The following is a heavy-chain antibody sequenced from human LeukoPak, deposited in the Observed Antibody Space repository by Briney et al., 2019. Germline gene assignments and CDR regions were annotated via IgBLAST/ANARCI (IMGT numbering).Heavy chain of an antibody. V-gene: IGHV1-18*01. D-gene: IGHD2-2*01. CDR1: GYTFTSYG. J-gene: IGHJ6*02. CDR3: ATSGIGPAAGYYYYGMDV. CDR2: ISAYNGNT. Sequence: RASVKVSCKASGYTFTSYGISWVRQAPGQGLEWMGWISAYNGNTNYAQKLQGRVTMTPDTSTSTAYMELRSLRSDDTAVYYCATSGIGPAAGYYYYGMDVWGQGTTVTVSS.